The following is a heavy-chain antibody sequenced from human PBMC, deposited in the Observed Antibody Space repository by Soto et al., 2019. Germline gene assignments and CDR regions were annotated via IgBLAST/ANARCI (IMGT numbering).Heavy chain of an antibody. CDR2: IYYSGST. CDR1: GGSLGGGCCY. J-gene: IGHJ5*02. D-gene: IGHD3-16*01. CDR3: ARVGGINWFDP. V-gene: IGHV4-31*02. Sequence: TSETLSLTWTFSGGSLGGGCCYLSWIRQHPGKGLEWIGYIYYSGSTYYNPSLKSRVTISVDTSKNQFSLKLSSVTAADTAVYYCARVGGINWFDPWGQGTLVTVSS.